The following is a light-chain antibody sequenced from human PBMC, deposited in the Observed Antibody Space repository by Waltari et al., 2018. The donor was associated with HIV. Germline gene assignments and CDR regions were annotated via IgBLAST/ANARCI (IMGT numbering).Light chain of an antibody. J-gene: IGLJ2*01. CDR2: YDS. CDR1: RIGTKS. Sequence: YVLTQPPSVSVAQGKTATITCEGDRIGTKSVHWYQQKSGQAPQLIIYYDSDRPSRIPERCSGSKSGSAATLAISRVEDGDEADYYCEVWDETRNRVVFGGGTKLFAL. V-gene: IGLV3-21*04. CDR3: EVWDETRNRVV.